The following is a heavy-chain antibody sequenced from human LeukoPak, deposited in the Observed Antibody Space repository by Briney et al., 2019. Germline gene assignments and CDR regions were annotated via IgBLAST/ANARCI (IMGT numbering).Heavy chain of an antibody. D-gene: IGHD6-19*01. CDR2: ILHSGRT. CDR3: ARVGAVAGTLDY. J-gene: IGHJ4*02. CDR1: DDSMSSDAYY. Sequence: SETLSLTCTVSDDSMSSDAYYWSWIRQPPGKGLEWIGYILHSGRTYYNASLKSRVTISVDKSENQFSLKLSSVTAADTAVYYCARVGAVAGTLDYWGQGTLVTVSS. V-gene: IGHV4-30-2*01.